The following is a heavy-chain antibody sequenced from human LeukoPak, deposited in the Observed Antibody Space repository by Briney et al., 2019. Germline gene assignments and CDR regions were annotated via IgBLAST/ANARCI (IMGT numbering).Heavy chain of an antibody. V-gene: IGHV5-51*01. J-gene: IGHJ5*02. CDR2: IYPGDSDT. CDR1: GYSFTTYW. CDR3: ARALGYYGSGSYPRAWFDP. Sequence: GESLKISCKGSGYSFTTYWIAWVRQMPGKGLEWMGVIYPGDSDTRYSPSFQGQVTISADKSISTAYLQWSSLKASDTAMYYCARALGYYGSGSYPRAWFDPWGQGTLVTVSS. D-gene: IGHD3-10*01.